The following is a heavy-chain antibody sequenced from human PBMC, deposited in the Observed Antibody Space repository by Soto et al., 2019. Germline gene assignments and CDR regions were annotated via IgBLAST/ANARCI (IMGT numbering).Heavy chain of an antibody. D-gene: IGHD3-22*01. CDR1: GGSFSGYY. CDR3: ARDSPGYYDRSGYSEVPSYYYYGMDA. V-gene: IGHV4-34*01. J-gene: IGHJ6*02. CDR2: VNHSGTT. Sequence: QVQLQQWGAGLLKPSETLSLTCAVYGGSFSGYYWTWIRQSPEKGLEWIGEVNHSGTTYYNPSLKARVTTSVHTPKNQFSLKMSSVTAADTAVYYCARDSPGYYDRSGYSEVPSYYYYGMDAWGQGTTVTVPS.